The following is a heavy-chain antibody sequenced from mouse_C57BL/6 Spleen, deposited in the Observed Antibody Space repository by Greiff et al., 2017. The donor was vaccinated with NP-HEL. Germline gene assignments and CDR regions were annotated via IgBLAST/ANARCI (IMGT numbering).Heavy chain of an antibody. V-gene: IGHV1-26*01. J-gene: IGHJ4*01. CDR3: ARRVYGYSYAMDY. D-gene: IGHD2-2*01. CDR2: INPNNGGT. Sequence: EVQLQQSGPELVKPGASVKISCKASGYTFTDYYMNWVKQSHGKSLEWIGDINPNNGGTSYNQKFKGKATLTVDKSSSTAYMELRSLTSEDSAVYYCARRVYGYSYAMDYWCQGTSVTVSS. CDR1: GYTFTDYY.